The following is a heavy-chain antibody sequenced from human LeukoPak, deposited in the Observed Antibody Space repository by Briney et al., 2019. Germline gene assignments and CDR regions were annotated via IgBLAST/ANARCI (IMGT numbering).Heavy chain of an antibody. CDR3: ARTFYDFWSGPTSWFDP. V-gene: IGHV3-21*01. CDR2: ISSSSSYI. Sequence: PGGSLRLSCAASGFTFSSYEMNWVRQAPGKGLEWVSSISSSSSYIYYADSVKGRFTISRDNAKNSLYLQMNSLRAEDTAVYYCARTFYDFWSGPTSWFDPWGQGTLVTVSS. CDR1: GFTFSSYE. J-gene: IGHJ5*02. D-gene: IGHD3-3*01.